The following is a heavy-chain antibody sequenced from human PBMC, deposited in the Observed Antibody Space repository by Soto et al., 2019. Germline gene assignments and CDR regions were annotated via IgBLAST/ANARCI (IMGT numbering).Heavy chain of an antibody. CDR2: ISSSSSYT. CDR3: ARGDSGSYSDFDY. Sequence: GGSLRLSCAASGFTYSDYYMSWIRQAPGKGLEWVSYISSSSSYTNYADSVKGRFTISRDNAKNSLFLHMKSLRAEDTAVYLCARGDSGSYSDFDYWGQGTLVTVSS. CDR1: GFTYSDYY. J-gene: IGHJ4*02. D-gene: IGHD1-26*01. V-gene: IGHV3-11*06.